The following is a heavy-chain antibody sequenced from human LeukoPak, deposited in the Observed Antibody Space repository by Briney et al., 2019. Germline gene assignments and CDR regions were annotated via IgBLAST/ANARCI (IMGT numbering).Heavy chain of an antibody. D-gene: IGHD6-19*01. CDR2: IRSKAYGGTT. CDR3: TRGPSSGWYYFDY. V-gene: IGHV3-49*04. J-gene: IGHJ4*02. CDR1: GFTFGDYA. Sequence: SLRLSCTASGFTFGDYAMSWVRQAPGKGLEWVGFIRSKAYGGTTEYAASVKGRFTISRDDSKSIAYLQMNSLKTEDTAVYYCTRGPSSGWYYFDYWGQGTLVTVSS.